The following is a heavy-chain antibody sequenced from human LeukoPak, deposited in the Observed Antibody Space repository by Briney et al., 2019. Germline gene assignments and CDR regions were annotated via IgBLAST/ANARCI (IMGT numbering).Heavy chain of an antibody. CDR1: GYTFTSYD. Sequence: GASVKVSCKASGYTFTSYDINWVRQATGQGLEWMGWMNPNSCNTGYAQKFQGRVTIARNTSISTAYMELSSLRSEDTAVYYCARSNGYRSSPQLDYWGQGTLVTVSS. J-gene: IGHJ4*02. D-gene: IGHD6-19*01. CDR3: ARSNGYRSSPQLDY. V-gene: IGHV1-8*03. CDR2: MNPNSCNT.